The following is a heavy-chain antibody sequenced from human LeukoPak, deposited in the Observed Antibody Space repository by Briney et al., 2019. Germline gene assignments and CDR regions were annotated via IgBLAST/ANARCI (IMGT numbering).Heavy chain of an antibody. J-gene: IGHJ3*02. CDR1: GGSFSGYY. CDR2: INHSGST. CDR3: ARGGYYDILTGYTGDNAFDI. V-gene: IGHV4-34*01. D-gene: IGHD3-9*01. Sequence: SETLSLTCAVYGGSFSGYYWSWIRQPPGKGLEWIGEINHSGSTNYNPSLKCRVTISVDTSKNQFSLKLSSVTAADTAVYYCARGGYYDILTGYTGDNAFDIWGQGTMVTVSS.